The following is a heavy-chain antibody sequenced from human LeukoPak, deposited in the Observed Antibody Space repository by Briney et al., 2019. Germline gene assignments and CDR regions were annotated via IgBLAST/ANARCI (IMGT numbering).Heavy chain of an antibody. Sequence: GGSLRPSCAASGFIFSSYPMHWVRQAPGKGLEWVSSISSSSSYIYYADSVKGRFTISRDNAKNSLYLQMNSLRAEDTAVYYCARLLADIDYWGQGTLVTVSS. CDR2: ISSSSSYI. V-gene: IGHV3-21*01. J-gene: IGHJ4*02. CDR3: ARLLADIDY. CDR1: GFIFSSYP.